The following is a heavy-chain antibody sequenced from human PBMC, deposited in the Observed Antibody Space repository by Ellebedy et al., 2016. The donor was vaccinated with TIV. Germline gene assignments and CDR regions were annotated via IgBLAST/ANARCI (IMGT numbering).Heavy chain of an antibody. J-gene: IGHJ4*02. D-gene: IGHD1-1*01. CDR3: ARGRRDNWSSYLFDH. V-gene: IGHV1-8*01. CDR2: MNPKSGNT. CDR1: GYTFASYD. Sequence: AASVKVSCKASGYTFASYDINWVRQAHGQGLEWMGWMNPKSGNTGYAQNFQARCTMTRNTSISTAFLELSSLRSEDTAVHYCARGRRDNWSSYLFDHWGQGTLVPVSS.